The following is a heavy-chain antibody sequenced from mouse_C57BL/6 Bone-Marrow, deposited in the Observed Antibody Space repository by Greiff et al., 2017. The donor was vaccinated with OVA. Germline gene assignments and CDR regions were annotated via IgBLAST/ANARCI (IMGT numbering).Heavy chain of an antibody. J-gene: IGHJ4*01. D-gene: IGHD1-1*01. CDR3: ARGGSSYLWAMDY. CDR1: GYSITSGYY. Sequence: ESGPGLVKPSQSLSLTCSVTGYSITSGYYWNWIRQFPGNKLEWMGYISYDGSNNYNPSLKNRISITRDTSKNQIFLKLNSVTTEDTATYYCARGGSSYLWAMDYWGQGTSVTVSS. CDR2: ISYDGSN. V-gene: IGHV3-6*01.